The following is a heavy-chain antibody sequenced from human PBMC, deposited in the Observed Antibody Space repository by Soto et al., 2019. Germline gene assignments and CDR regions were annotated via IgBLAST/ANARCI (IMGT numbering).Heavy chain of an antibody. Sequence: SVKVSCKASGGTFSSYAISWVRQAPGQGLEWMGGIIPIFGTANYAQKFQERVTITRDMSTSTAYMELSSLRSEDTAVYYCARARGVGLSGYYMSYYYYGMDVWGQGTTVTVSS. J-gene: IGHJ6*02. CDR1: GGTFSSYA. CDR3: ARARGVGLSGYYMSYYYYGMDV. V-gene: IGHV1-69*05. D-gene: IGHD3-9*01. CDR2: IIPIFGTA.